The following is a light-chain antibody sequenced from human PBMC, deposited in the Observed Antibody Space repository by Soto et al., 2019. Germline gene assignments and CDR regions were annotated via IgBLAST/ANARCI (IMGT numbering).Light chain of an antibody. Sequence: EIVLTQSTGTLSLSPGERATLSCRASRSVSSSYLAWYQQKPGQAPRLLIYGASSRATGIPDRFSGSGSGTDFTLTISRLEPEDFAVYYCQQYGSSPPYTFGQGTKLEIK. V-gene: IGKV3-20*01. CDR3: QQYGSSPPYT. CDR1: RSVSSSY. CDR2: GAS. J-gene: IGKJ2*01.